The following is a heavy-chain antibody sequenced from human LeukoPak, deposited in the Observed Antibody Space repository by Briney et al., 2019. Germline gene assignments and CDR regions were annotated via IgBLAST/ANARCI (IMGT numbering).Heavy chain of an antibody. CDR3: ARDLRYYHDSQPPW. D-gene: IGHD3-22*01. J-gene: IGHJ4*02. CDR2: ISSSSSYI. Sequence: GGSLRLSCAASGFTFSSYSMNWVRQAPGKGLEWVSSISSSSSYIYYADSVKGRFTISRDNAKNSLYLQMNSLRAEDTAVYYCARDLRYYHDSQPPWWGQGTLVTVSS. V-gene: IGHV3-21*01. CDR1: GFTFSSYS.